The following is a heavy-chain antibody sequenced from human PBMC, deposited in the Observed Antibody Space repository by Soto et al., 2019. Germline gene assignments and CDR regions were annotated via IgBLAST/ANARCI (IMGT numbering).Heavy chain of an antibody. J-gene: IGHJ3*02. CDR2: IYWDGDK. V-gene: IGHV2-5*02. CDR3: ARVAITFGGVVDNDAFDK. CDR1: VFSLCSSREG. Sequence: QITLKESGPTLVNPTQIITLTCTFSVFSLCSSREGVGWIRQTQGNSLECVAVIYWDGDKRHNPSLWSSLTVTKDTSETPVFLMMTNMDPADTATYYCARVAITFGGVVDNDAFDKWGQGTKITVSS. D-gene: IGHD3-16*01.